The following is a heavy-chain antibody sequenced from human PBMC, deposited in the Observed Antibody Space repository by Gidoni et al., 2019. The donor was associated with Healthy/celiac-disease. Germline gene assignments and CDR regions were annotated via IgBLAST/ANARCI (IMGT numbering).Heavy chain of an antibody. D-gene: IGHD4-4*01. J-gene: IGHJ6*02. Sequence: QVTLKESGPVLVKPTATLTLTCTVSGFSLSNARMGVSWIRQPPGKALEWLAHIFSNDEKSYSTSLKSRLTISKDTSKSQVVLTMTNMDPVDTATYYCARTWGTVTTVVYGMDVWGQGTTVTVSS. V-gene: IGHV2-26*01. CDR1: GFSLSNARMG. CDR2: IFSNDEK. CDR3: ARTWGTVTTVVYGMDV.